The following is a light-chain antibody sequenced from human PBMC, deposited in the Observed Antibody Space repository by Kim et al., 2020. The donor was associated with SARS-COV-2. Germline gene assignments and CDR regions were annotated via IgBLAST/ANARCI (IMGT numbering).Light chain of an antibody. CDR3: QQADSFPPWT. Sequence: DIQMTQSPSSVSASIGDTVIISCRASQAISKSLAWYQQKPGKAPQLLIYAASTLQSGVPWRFFGSGSGTDFNLTITNVQPDDFAMYYCQQADSFPPWTLGKGTKVDIK. CDR1: QAISKS. J-gene: IGKJ1*01. CDR2: AAS. V-gene: IGKV1-12*01.